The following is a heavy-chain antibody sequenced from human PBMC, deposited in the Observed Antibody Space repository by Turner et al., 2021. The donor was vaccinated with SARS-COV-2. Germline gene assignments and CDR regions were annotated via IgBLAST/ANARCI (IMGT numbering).Heavy chain of an antibody. CDR1: GGSISSSTYY. D-gene: IGHD5-18*01. J-gene: IGHJ6*02. CDR3: AGRMDTAMDYYGMDG. V-gene: IGHV4-39*01. Sequence: QLQLQESGPGLVKPSETLSLTCTVAGGSISSSTYYWGWIRQPPGKGVEWIGKIDYRGRTYYNPSLQRRVTISVETSKNQFSPKLRSVTAADTAVDYCAGRMDTAMDYYGMDGWGQGTTVTVSS. CDR2: IDYRGRT.